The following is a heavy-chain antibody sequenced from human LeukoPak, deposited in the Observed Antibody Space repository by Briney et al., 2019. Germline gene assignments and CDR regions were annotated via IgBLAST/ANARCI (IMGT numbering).Heavy chain of an antibody. D-gene: IGHD3-10*01. J-gene: IGHJ4*02. CDR2: ISSSGSTI. CDR1: GFTFSDYY. V-gene: IGHV3-11*04. Sequence: PGGSLRLSCAASGFTFSDYYMSWIRQAPGKGLEWVSYISSSGSTIYYADSVKGRFTISRDNAKNSLYLQMNSLRAEDTAVYYCAGTYGSGSYYPIHYFDYWGQGTLVTVSS. CDR3: AGTYGSGSYYPIHYFDY.